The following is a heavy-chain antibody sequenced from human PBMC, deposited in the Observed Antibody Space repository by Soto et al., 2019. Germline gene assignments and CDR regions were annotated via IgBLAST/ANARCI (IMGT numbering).Heavy chain of an antibody. Sequence: GGSLRLSCAAPGLTFINAWMNWVRQAPGKGLEWVGRLKSNIDGGTTVYAAPVEGRFTVSRDDSRHTLYLQMHSLKAEDTAVYYCTTARTGFFSWGQGTLVNVSS. V-gene: IGHV3-15*01. D-gene: IGHD3-3*01. CDR2: LKSNIDGGTT. J-gene: IGHJ5*02. CDR3: TTARTGFFS. CDR1: GLTFINAW.